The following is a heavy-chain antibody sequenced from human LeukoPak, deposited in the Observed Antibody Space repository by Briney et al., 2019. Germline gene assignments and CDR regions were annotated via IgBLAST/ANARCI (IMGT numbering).Heavy chain of an antibody. J-gene: IGHJ4*02. CDR1: GFAFDDFP. V-gene: IGHV3-49*02. CDR3: SRNGLVDFDY. CDR2: IRRRAYGGAA. Sequence: PGVPLRLSCTTSGFAFDDFPMSWARQPAGKGREGVGFIRRRAYGGAAEYAASVKGRFIISRDDSKGIAYLQMNSLKTEDTAVYYCSRNGLVDFDYWGQGSRVIVSP.